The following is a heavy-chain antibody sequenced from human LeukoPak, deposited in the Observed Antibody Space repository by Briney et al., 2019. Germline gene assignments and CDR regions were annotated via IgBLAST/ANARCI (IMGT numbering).Heavy chain of an antibody. CDR1: GGSFSGYY. CDR3: ARDPGSGWYYFDY. CDR2: IYTSGST. J-gene: IGHJ4*02. V-gene: IGHV4-4*07. Sequence: PSETLSLTCAVYGGSFSGYYWSWIRQPAGKGLEWIGRIYTSGSTNYNPSLKSRVTMSVDTSKNQFSLKLSSVTAADTAVYYCARDPGSGWYYFDYWGQGTLVTVSS. D-gene: IGHD6-19*01.